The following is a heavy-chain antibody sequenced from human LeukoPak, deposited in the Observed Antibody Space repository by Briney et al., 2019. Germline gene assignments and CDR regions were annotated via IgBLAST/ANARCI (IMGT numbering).Heavy chain of an antibody. Sequence: GASVKVSCKASGGTFSSYAISWVRQAPGQGLEWMGRIIPILGIANYAQKFQGRVTITADKSTSTAYMELSSLRSEDTAVYYCASAKVVPASGFYYFDYWGQGTLVTVSS. CDR3: ASAKVVPASGFYYFDY. D-gene: IGHD2-2*01. V-gene: IGHV1-69*04. CDR1: GGTFSSYA. CDR2: IIPILGIA. J-gene: IGHJ4*02.